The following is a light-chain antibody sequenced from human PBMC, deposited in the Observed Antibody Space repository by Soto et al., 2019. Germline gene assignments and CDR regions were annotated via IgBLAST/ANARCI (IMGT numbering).Light chain of an antibody. CDR2: KAS. CDR3: QQYSSYSRT. CDR1: QSISSW. V-gene: IGKV1-5*03. J-gene: IGKJ1*01. Sequence: DIQMTQSPSTLSASVGDRVIITCRASQSISSWLAWYQQKPGKAPNLLIYKASSLESGVPSRFSGSGSGTEFTLTINSLQPDDSATYYCQQYSSYSRTFGQGTKVEIK.